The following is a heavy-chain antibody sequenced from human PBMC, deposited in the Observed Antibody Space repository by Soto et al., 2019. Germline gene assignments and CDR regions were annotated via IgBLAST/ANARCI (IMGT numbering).Heavy chain of an antibody. CDR1: GCSISSSNW. Sequence: SETLSLTCAVSGCSISSSNWWSWVRQPPGKGLELIGEIYHSGSTNYNPSLKSLVTISVDKSKNQFSLKLSSVTAADTAVYYCARDTYYGMDVWGQGTTVT. J-gene: IGHJ6*02. CDR3: ARDTYYGMDV. CDR2: IYHSGST. V-gene: IGHV4-4*02.